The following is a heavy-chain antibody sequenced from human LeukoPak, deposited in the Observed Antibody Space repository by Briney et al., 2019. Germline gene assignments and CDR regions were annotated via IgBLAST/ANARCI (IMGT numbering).Heavy chain of an antibody. J-gene: IGHJ5*02. Sequence: ASVKVSCKASGYTFTSYGISWVRQAPGQGLEWMVWISAYNGNTNYAQKLQGRVTMTTDTCTSTVYMELSSLRSEDTAVYYCARDLFSRVTTNWFDPWGQGTLVTVSS. CDR1: GYTFTSYG. CDR2: ISAYNGNT. V-gene: IGHV1-18*01. D-gene: IGHD4-17*01. CDR3: ARDLFSRVTTNWFDP.